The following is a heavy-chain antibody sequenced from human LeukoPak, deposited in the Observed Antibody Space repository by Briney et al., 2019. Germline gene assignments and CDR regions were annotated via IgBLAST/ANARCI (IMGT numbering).Heavy chain of an antibody. J-gene: IGHJ6*02. CDR1: GFTFSSYW. V-gene: IGHV3-7*01. CDR3: ARSFPYYYYYGMDV. CDR2: IKQDGSEK. D-gene: IGHD2-15*01. Sequence: GGSLRLSCAASGFTFSSYWMSWVCQAPGKGLEWVANIKQDGSEKYYVDSVKGRFTISRDNAKNSLYLQMNSLRAEDTAVYYCARSFPYYYYYGMDVRGQGTTVTVSS.